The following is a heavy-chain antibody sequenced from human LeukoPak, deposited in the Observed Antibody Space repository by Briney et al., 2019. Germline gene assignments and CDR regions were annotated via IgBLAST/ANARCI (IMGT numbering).Heavy chain of an antibody. CDR2: IYYSGST. CDR3: ARHEQQLAGFDY. D-gene: IGHD6-13*01. Sequence: SSETLSLTCTVSGGSISSSSHYWAWIRQSPGTGLEWIGSIYYSGSTYYNPSLKSRVTISVDTSKNQFSLKLSSVTAADTAVYYCARHEQQLAGFDYWGQGTLVTVSS. V-gene: IGHV4-39*07. CDR1: GGSISSSSHY. J-gene: IGHJ4*02.